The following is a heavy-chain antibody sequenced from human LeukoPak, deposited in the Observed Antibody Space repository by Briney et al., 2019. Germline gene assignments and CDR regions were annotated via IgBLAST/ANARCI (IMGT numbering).Heavy chain of an antibody. V-gene: IGHV1-2*02. J-gene: IGHJ2*01. Sequence: GASVKVSCKASGYTFIGNYIHWVRQAPGQGLEWMGWIDPNSGGTNYAQKFQGRVTITRDTSISTAYMELSRLTPDDTAVYYCAIHWGAGWYFDLWGRGTLVSVSS. CDR1: GYTFIGNY. D-gene: IGHD7-27*01. CDR2: IDPNSGGT. CDR3: AIHWGAGWYFDL.